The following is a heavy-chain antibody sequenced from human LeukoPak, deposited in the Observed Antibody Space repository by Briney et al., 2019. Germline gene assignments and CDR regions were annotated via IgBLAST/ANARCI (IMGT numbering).Heavy chain of an antibody. CDR3: ARDASLNLYSYDFYNWFDP. CDR2: INPNSGGT. Sequence: ASVKVSCKASGYTFTGYYMHWVRQAPGQGLEWMGWINPNSGGTNYAQKFQGRVTMTRDTSISTAYMELSRLRSDDTAVYYCARDASLNLYSYDFYNWFDPWGQGTLVTVSS. J-gene: IGHJ5*02. V-gene: IGHV1-2*02. CDR1: GYTFTGYY. D-gene: IGHD5-18*01.